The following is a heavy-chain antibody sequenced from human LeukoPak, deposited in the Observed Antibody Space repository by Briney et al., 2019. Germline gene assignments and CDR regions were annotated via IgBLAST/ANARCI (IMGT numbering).Heavy chain of an antibody. V-gene: IGHV3-69-1*01. CDR1: RFTSKDLT. D-gene: IGHD1-26*01. CDR2: ISNRGNI. CDR3: ARCGRGWSCYFEN. J-gene: IGHJ4*02. Sequence: GGSLRLSCAASRFTSKDLTTSWVRQAPGKGLEWVSVISNRGNIYYADPVKGRFTISRDNSKNTLFLQIDSPRVEDTAIYHCARCGRGWSCYFENWGQGALVTVSS.